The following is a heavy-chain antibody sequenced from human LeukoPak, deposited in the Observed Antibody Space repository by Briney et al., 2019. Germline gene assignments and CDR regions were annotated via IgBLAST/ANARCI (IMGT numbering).Heavy chain of an antibody. V-gene: IGHV3-23*01. CDR2: ISASGGAT. CDR3: ASPRNSSGYYFIFDY. D-gene: IGHD3-22*01. Sequence: GRSLRLSCAASGFTFSSYGMHWVRQAPGKGLEWVAGISASGGATYYADSVKGRFTISRDNSKNTLYLQMNSLRAEDTAVYYCASPRNSSGYYFIFDYWGQGTLVTVSS. CDR1: GFTFSSYG. J-gene: IGHJ4*02.